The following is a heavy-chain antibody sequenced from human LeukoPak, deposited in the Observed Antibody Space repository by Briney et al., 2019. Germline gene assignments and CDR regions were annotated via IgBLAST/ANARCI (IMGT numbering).Heavy chain of an antibody. CDR3: ARGDGITIFGVVKKTRYNWFDP. CDR1: GGSISSGGYY. V-gene: IGHV4-30-4*08. J-gene: IGHJ5*02. D-gene: IGHD3-3*01. Sequence: SETLSLTCTVSGGSISSGGYYWSWIRQPPGKGLEWIGYIYYSGSTYYNPSLKSRVTISVDTSKNQFSLKLSSVTAADTAVYYCARGDGITIFGVVKKTRYNWFDPWGQGTLVTVSS. CDR2: IYYSGST.